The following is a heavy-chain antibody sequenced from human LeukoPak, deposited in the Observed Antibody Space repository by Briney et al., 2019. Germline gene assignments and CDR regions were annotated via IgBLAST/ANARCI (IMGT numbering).Heavy chain of an antibody. Sequence: SETLSLTCTVSGDSINNYYWSWIRQPPEKGLEWIGYIYYSGSTNYNPSLESRVTISVDTSKNQFSLNLISVTAADTAVYYCARVDDYDSGCLEFWGQGTLVTVSS. CDR2: IYYSGST. CDR1: GDSINNYY. CDR3: ARVDDYDSGCLEF. J-gene: IGHJ4*02. D-gene: IGHD3-10*01. V-gene: IGHV4-59*01.